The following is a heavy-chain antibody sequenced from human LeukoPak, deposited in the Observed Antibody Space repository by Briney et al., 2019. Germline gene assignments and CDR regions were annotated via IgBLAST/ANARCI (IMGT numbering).Heavy chain of an antibody. CDR3: ARGPTMKMDV. D-gene: IGHD3-22*01. CDR1: GFTFSSYA. V-gene: IGHV3-23*01. J-gene: IGHJ6*04. Sequence: GGSLRLSCAASGFTFSSYAMSWVRQAPGKGLEWVSAISGSGGSTYYADSVKGRITISRDNAKNSLYLQMNSLRAEDTAVYYCARGPTMKMDVWGKGTTVTVSS. CDR2: ISGSGGST.